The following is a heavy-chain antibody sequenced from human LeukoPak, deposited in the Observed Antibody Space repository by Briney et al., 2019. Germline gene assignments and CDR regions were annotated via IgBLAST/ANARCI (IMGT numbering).Heavy chain of an antibody. CDR3: AATIVDIVATDNA. CDR1: GFTFNSLW. J-gene: IGHJ4*02. Sequence: GSLRLSCAASGFTFNSLWMSWVRQAPGKGLEWVANIKQDGSEKYYVDSVKGRFTISRDNAKNSLYLQMNSLRAEDTAVYYCAATIVDIVATDNAWGQGTLVTVSS. D-gene: IGHD5-12*01. CDR2: IKQDGSEK. V-gene: IGHV3-7*01.